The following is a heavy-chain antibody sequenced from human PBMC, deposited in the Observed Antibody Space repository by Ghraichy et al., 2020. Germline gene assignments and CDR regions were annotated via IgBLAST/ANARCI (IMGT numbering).Heavy chain of an antibody. CDR3: AKKITVVIGNNCFDP. CDR2: ISSGGGDYT. J-gene: IGHJ5*02. V-gene: IGHV3-23*01. Sequence: GGSLRLSCAASGFTFSNYAMNWVRQAPGKGLEWVSTISSGGGDYTFYADSVKGRFTISRDNSKNTLFLQMNSLRAEDTAVYYCAKKITVVIGNNCFDPWGQGTLVIVSS. D-gene: IGHD2-21*01. CDR1: GFTFSNYA.